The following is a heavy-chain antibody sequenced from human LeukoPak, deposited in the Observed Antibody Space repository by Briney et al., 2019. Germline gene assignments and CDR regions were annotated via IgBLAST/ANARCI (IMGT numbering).Heavy chain of an antibody. V-gene: IGHV4-59*01. CDR3: ARGRVSSSSWYSTYYYYFYMDV. CDR1: GGSISSYY. J-gene: IGHJ6*03. Sequence: SETLSLTCTVSGGSISSYYWSWIRQPPGKGLEWIGYIYYSGSTNYNPSLKSRVTISVDTSKNQFSLELSSVTAADTAVYFCARGRVSSSSWYSTYYYYFYMDVWGKGTTVTVSS. CDR2: IYYSGST. D-gene: IGHD6-13*01.